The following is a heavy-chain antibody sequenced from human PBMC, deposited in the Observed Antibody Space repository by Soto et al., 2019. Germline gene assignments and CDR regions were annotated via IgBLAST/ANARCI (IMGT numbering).Heavy chain of an antibody. Sequence: QVQLQQWGAGLLKPSETLSLTCAVYGGSFSGYYWSWIRQPPGKGLEWIVEINHSGTTNYNPSLMSRVTISLDTSKYQFCLKLSSVTAADTAVYYCASAALGYDFLSGYSHETFEYWGQGTLVTVSS. CDR2: INHSGTT. D-gene: IGHD3-3*01. CDR3: ASAALGYDFLSGYSHETFEY. J-gene: IGHJ4*02. CDR1: GGSFSGYY. V-gene: IGHV4-34*01.